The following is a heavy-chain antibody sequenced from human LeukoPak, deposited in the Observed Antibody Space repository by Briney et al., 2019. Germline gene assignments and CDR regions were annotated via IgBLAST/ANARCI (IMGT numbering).Heavy chain of an antibody. V-gene: IGHV3-9*01. Sequence: GRSLRLSCAVSGFTFDDYAMHWVRQAPGKGLEWVSGISWNSGSIGYADSVKGRFTISRDNAKNSLYLQMNSLRAEDTALYYCAKDMSSGYSYLTLGYWGQGTLVTVSS. CDR1: GFTFDDYA. J-gene: IGHJ4*02. CDR3: AKDMSSGYSYLTLGY. CDR2: ISWNSGSI. D-gene: IGHD5-18*01.